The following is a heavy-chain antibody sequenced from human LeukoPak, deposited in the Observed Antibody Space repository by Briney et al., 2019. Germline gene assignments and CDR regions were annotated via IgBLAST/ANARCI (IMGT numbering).Heavy chain of an antibody. Sequence: SETLSLXCTVSGGSISSGSYYWSWIRQPAGKGLEWIGRIYTSGITNYNPSLKSRVTISVDPSKNQFSLKLSSVTAADTAVYYCARDPAGLQYYYYYMDVWGKGTTVTVSS. V-gene: IGHV4-61*02. CDR1: GGSISSGSYY. D-gene: IGHD4-11*01. CDR3: ARDPAGLQYYYYYMDV. J-gene: IGHJ6*03. CDR2: IYTSGIT.